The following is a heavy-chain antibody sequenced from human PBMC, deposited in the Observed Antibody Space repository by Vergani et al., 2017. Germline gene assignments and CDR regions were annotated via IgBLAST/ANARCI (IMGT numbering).Heavy chain of an antibody. CDR3: VRGVVAADPYYYGMDV. V-gene: IGHV4-61*02. CDR2: IYTSGST. D-gene: IGHD2-15*01. J-gene: IGHJ6*02. CDR1: GGSISSGSYY. Sequence: QVQLQESGPGLVKPSQTLSLTCTVSGGSISSGSYYWSWIRQPAGKGLEWIGRIYTSGSTNYNPSLKSRVTISVDRSKNQFSLKLNSVTAADTAVYYCVRGVVAADPYYYGMDVWGQGTTVTVSS.